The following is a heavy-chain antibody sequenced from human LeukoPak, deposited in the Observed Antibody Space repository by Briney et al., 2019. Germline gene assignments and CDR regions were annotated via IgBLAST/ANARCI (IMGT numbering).Heavy chain of an antibody. CDR3: ANSHSYYDFWSGYYGYFDY. J-gene: IGHJ4*02. CDR1: GFTFSSYW. CDR2: IKQDGSEK. Sequence: GGSLRLSCAASGFTFSSYWMSWVRQAPGKGLEWVANIKQDGSEKYYVGSVKGRFTISRDNAKNSLYLQMNSLRAEDAAVYYCANSHSYYDFWSGYYGYFDYWGRGTLVTVSS. V-gene: IGHV3-7*01. D-gene: IGHD3-3*01.